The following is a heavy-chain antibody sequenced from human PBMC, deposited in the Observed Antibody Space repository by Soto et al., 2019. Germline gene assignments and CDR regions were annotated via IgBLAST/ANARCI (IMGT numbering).Heavy chain of an antibody. CDR2: ISGSGGST. CDR1: GFTFSSYA. V-gene: IGHV3-23*01. Sequence: GSLRLSCAASGFTFSSYAMSWVRQAPGKGLEWVSAISGSGGSTYYADSVKGRFTISRDNSKNTLYLQMYSLRAEDTAVYYCAKDRSRITMVRGVPYYYGMDVWGQGTTVTVSS. D-gene: IGHD3-10*01. J-gene: IGHJ6*02. CDR3: AKDRSRITMVRGVPYYYGMDV.